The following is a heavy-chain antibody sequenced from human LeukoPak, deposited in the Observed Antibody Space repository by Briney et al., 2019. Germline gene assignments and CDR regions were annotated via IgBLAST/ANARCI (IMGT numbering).Heavy chain of an antibody. CDR2: FDPENGET. Sequence: ASVKVSCKVSGNTLISMHWVRQAPGKGLEWVGGFDPENGETIYAQKFQGRVTMTEDTSTDTAYMELSSLRSEDTAVYYCARGWSGSSPSPFPFDYWGQGTLVTVSS. CDR3: ARGWSGSSPSPFPFDY. V-gene: IGHV1-24*01. D-gene: IGHD2-2*01. J-gene: IGHJ4*02. CDR1: GNTLIS.